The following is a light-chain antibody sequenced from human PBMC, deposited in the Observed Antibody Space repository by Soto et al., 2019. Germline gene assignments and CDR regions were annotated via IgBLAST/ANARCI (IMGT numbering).Light chain of an antibody. CDR1: QSVNNW. Sequence: DIPMAQSPSTLSAWLGDRXPIXLRTSQSVNNWLAWYQQKPGKAPKLLMYDASSVERGVPSRFSGSGSGTEFTLTISSLQPDDFATYYCQQYNSYSWTFGQGTKVDIK. CDR2: DAS. J-gene: IGKJ1*01. CDR3: QQYNSYSWT. V-gene: IGKV1-5*01.